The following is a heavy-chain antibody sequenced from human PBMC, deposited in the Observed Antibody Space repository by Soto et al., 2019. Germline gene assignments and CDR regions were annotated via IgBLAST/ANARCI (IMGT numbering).Heavy chain of an antibody. Sequence: EVQLLESGGGLVQPGGSLRLSCAASGFTFSAYAMGWVRQAPGKGLEWVSTIHGGGGATHYAASVKGRFTISRDDSKNTLYAQMNSLRAEDTAVYYCAKFEGHPLEYWYLEFWGRGTLVTVSS. J-gene: IGHJ2*01. CDR2: IHGGGGAT. CDR3: AKFEGHPLEYWYLEF. V-gene: IGHV3-23*01. CDR1: GFTFSAYA. D-gene: IGHD1-1*01.